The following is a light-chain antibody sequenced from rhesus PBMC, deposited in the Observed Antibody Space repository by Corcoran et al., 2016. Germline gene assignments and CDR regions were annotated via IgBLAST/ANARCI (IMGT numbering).Light chain of an antibody. CDR2: RAS. Sequence: DIQMTQSPSSLSASVGDRVTITCIASQGISNWLAWYQQKPGKAPKLLHYRASNLETGVPSRFSGSGSGTDFTLTMSNLQPEDIAAYYCQQHNHSPFAFGPRTKLDIK. CDR1: QGISNW. V-gene: IGKV1-69*01. CDR3: QQHNHSPFA. J-gene: IGKJ3*01.